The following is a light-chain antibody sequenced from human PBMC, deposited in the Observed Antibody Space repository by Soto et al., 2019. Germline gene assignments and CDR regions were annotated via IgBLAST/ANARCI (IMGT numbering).Light chain of an antibody. CDR2: GAS. CDR3: QQYGSSPYT. J-gene: IGKJ2*01. V-gene: IGKV3-20*01. CDR1: QTVSSRY. Sequence: EIVLTQSPGTLSLSPGERASLSCRARQTVSSRYLTWYQQKPGQAPRLLIYGASSRATGIPERFSGSGSGRDFTLTIRRLEAEDFAVYYCQQYGSSPYTFGHGTKLEIK.